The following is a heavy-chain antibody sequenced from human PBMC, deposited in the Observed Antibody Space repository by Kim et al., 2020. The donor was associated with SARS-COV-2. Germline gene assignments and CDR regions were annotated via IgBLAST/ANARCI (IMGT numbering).Heavy chain of an antibody. CDR2: IWYDGSNK. D-gene: IGHD6-13*01. J-gene: IGHJ3*02. V-gene: IGHV3-33*01. CDR1: GFTFSSYG. CDR3: ARQSYSSSWYLGLGAFDI. Sequence: GGSLRLSCAASGFTFSSYGMHWVRQAPGKGLEWVAVIWYDGSNKYYADSVKGRFTISRDNSKNTLYLQMNSLRAEDTAVYYCARQSYSSSWYLGLGAFDIWGQGTMVTVSS.